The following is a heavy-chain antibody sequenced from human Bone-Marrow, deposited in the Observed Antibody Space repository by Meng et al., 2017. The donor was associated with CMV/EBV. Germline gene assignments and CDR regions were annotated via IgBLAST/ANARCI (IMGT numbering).Heavy chain of an antibody. Sequence: GESLKISCAASGFTFSDYYMSWIRQAPGKGLEWVSYISSSCSTIYYADSVKGRFTISRDNAKNSLYLQMNSLRAEDTAVYYCARGGYSYGYYLYYFDYWGQGTLVTVSS. V-gene: IGHV3-11*04. CDR1: GFTFSDYY. CDR2: ISSSCSTI. J-gene: IGHJ4*02. CDR3: ARGGYSYGYYLYYFDY. D-gene: IGHD5-18*01.